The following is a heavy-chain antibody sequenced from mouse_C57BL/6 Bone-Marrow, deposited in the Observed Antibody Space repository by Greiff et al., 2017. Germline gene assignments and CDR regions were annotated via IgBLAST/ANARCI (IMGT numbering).Heavy chain of an antibody. V-gene: IGHV5-4*03. Sequence: DVMLVESGGGLVKPGGSLKLSCAASGFTFSSYAMSWVRQTPEKRLEWVATISDGGSYTYYPDNVKGRFPITRANAKNNAYLQMSHLNSEYTAMYYCARAYCSNPCALDYWGQGTSVTVAS. CDR3: ARAYCSNPCALDY. D-gene: IGHD2-5*01. CDR1: GFTFSSYA. CDR2: ISDGGSYT. J-gene: IGHJ4*01.